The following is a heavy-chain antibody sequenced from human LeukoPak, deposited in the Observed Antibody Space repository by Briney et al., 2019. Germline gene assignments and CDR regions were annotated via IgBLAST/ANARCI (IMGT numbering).Heavy chain of an antibody. J-gene: IGHJ4*02. CDR1: GGTFSSYA. V-gene: IGHV1-69*05. CDR2: IIPIFGTA. CDR3: ACALYYYDSSGYYQFRDY. D-gene: IGHD3-22*01. Sequence: SVKVSCKASGGTFSSYAISWVLQAPGQGVEWMGRIIPIFGTANYAQKFQGRVTITTDESTSTAYMELSSLRSEDTAVYYCACALYYYDSSGYYQFRDYWGQGTLVTVSS.